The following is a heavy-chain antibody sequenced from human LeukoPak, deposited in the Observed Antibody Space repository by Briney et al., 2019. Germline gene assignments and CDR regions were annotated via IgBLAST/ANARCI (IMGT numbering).Heavy chain of an antibody. V-gene: IGHV1-18*01. CDR3: ARGYCSITSCYENWFDP. CDR1: GYTFTRDG. J-gene: IGHJ5*02. D-gene: IGHD2-2*01. Sequence: GASVKVSCKAYGYTFTRDGISWVRQAPGQGFEWMGWISAYNGNTNYAQKLQGRVTMTTDTSTSTAYMELRSLRSDDTAVYYCARGYCSITSCYENWFDPWGQGTLVTVSS. CDR2: ISAYNGNT.